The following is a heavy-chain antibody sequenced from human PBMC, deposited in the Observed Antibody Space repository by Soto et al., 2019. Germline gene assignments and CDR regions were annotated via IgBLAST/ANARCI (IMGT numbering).Heavy chain of an antibody. Sequence: SETLSLTCTVTGGSVTSAGYYWSWIRQPPGKGLEWIGYIYHRGSTTYSPSLKSRVTISADTSQNQFSLRLTSVTAADTAVYFCASNNPEYSRSSGYFDHMGQGTLVTVAS. CDR1: GGSVTSAGYY. D-gene: IGHD6-6*01. CDR2: IYHRGST. J-gene: IGHJ4*02. V-gene: IGHV4-61*08. CDR3: ASNNPEYSRSSGYFDH.